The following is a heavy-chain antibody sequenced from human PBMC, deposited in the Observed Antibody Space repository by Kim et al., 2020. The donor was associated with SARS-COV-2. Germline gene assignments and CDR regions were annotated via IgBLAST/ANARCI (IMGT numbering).Heavy chain of an antibody. Sequence: SETLSLTCAVSGGSISSSNWWSWVRQPPGKGLEWIGEIYHSGSTNYNPSLKSRVTISVDKSKNQFSLKLSSVTAADTAVYYCATTSVKTIPGRTQYRTDYWGQGTLVTVSS. CDR2: IYHSGST. CDR3: ATTSVKTIPGRTQYRTDY. CDR1: GGSISSSNW. D-gene: IGHD2-21*01. V-gene: IGHV4-4*02. J-gene: IGHJ4*02.